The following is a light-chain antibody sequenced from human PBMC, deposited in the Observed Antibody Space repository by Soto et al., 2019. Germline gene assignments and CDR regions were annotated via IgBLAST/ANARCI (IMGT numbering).Light chain of an antibody. CDR1: QSISRY. V-gene: IGKV1-39*01. J-gene: IGKJ1*01. CDR2: AAS. CDR3: QQSYSFWT. Sequence: DIQMTQSPSSLSSSVGDRVTITCRASQSISRYLNWYQHKPGKAPNLLIYAASSLQSGVPSRFSGSGSGTDFTLTINGLQPEDFATYYCQQSYSFWTFGQGTKVEIK.